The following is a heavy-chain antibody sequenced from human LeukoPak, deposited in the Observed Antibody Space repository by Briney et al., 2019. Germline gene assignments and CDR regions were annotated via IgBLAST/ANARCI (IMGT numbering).Heavy chain of an antibody. CDR3: ARDRDWGCSYCSY. CDR2: IWFDGSNK. CDR1: GFTFSSYG. D-gene: IGHD7-27*01. Sequence: QTGRSLRLSCAASGFTFSSYGMNWVRQAPGKGLEWVAVIWFDGSNKYYADSVKGRFTFSRDNSKNTLYLQMNSLRAEDTAVYYCARDRDWGCSYCSYWGQGTLVSVSS. V-gene: IGHV3-33*01. J-gene: IGHJ4*02.